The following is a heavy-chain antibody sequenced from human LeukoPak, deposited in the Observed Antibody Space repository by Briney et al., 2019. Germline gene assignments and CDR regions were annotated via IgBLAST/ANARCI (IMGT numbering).Heavy chain of an antibody. CDR1: GGSISSYY. CDR2: IYTSGST. D-gene: IGHD5-18*01. Sequence: SETLSLTCTVSGGSISSYYWSWIRQPPGKGLEWIGYIYTSGSTNHNPSLKSRVTISVDTSKNQFSLKLSSVTAADTAVYYCARHKIQLWPNDAFDIWGQGTMVTVSS. V-gene: IGHV4-4*09. J-gene: IGHJ3*02. CDR3: ARHKIQLWPNDAFDI.